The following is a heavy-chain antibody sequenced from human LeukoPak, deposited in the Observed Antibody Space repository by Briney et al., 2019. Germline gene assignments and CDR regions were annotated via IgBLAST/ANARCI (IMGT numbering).Heavy chain of an antibody. V-gene: IGHV4-59*01. Sequence: PSETLSLTCTVSGGSMSSYYWSWIRQPPGKGLEWIGFIHYSGSTNYKPSLKSRVTISVDTSKNQFSLKLRSVTAADTAVYYCASFMGGLEAFDIWGQGTMVTVSS. J-gene: IGHJ3*02. CDR3: ASFMGGLEAFDI. D-gene: IGHD3-3*01. CDR2: IHYSGST. CDR1: GGSMSSYY.